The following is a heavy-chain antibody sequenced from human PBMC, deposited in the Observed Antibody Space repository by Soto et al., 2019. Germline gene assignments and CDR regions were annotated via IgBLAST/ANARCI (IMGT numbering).Heavy chain of an antibody. J-gene: IGHJ6*02. D-gene: IGHD6-13*01. CDR3: TRAEGIDADGLYGMDV. CDR2: IRSKAYGGTT. CDR1: GFTFGDYA. V-gene: IGHV3-49*03. Sequence: GGSLRLSCTASGFTFGDYAMSWFRQAPGKGLEWVGFIRSKAYGGTTEYAASVKGRFTISRDDSKSIAYLQMNSLKTEDTAVYYCTRAEGIDADGLYGMDVWGQGTTVTVSS.